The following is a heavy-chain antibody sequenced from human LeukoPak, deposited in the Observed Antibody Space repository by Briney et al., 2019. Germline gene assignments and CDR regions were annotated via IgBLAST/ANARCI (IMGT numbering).Heavy chain of an antibody. CDR3: ARDEYGSGSYYPYYYFNMDV. V-gene: IGHV1-69*04. D-gene: IGHD3-10*01. CDR2: IIPLLGIT. Sequence: GASVKVSCKASGGTFSSYAISWVRQAPGQGLEWMGRIIPLLGITNYAQKFQGRVTITADKSTSTAYMELSSLRSEDTAVYYCARDEYGSGSYYPYYYFNMDVWGRGTTVTVSS. J-gene: IGHJ6*02. CDR1: GGTFSSYA.